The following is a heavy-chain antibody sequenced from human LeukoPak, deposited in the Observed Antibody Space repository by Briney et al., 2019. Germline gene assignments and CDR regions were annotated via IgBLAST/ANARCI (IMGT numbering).Heavy chain of an antibody. D-gene: IGHD1-1*01. CDR3: ARARVELGNYYFDY. CDR1: GFTFSSYA. J-gene: IGHJ4*02. CDR2: ISYDGSNK. V-gene: IGHV3-30*01. Sequence: GGSLRLSCAASGFTFSSYAMHWVRQAPGKGLEWVAVISYDGSNKYYADSVKGRFTIPRDNSKNTLYLQMNSLRAEDTAVYYCARARVELGNYYFDYWGQGTLVTVSS.